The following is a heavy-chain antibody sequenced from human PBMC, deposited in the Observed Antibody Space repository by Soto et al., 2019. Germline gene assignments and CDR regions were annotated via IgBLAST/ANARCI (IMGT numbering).Heavy chain of an antibody. CDR1: GYSISRGYH. CDR2: IHYSGST. CDR3: VRVERIAVPWLDL. Sequence: SETLSLTCTVSGYSISRGYHWGWIRQPPGKGLEWIGTIHYSGSTYYNPSLKSRVTISVDTSKNQFSLKLTSVTAADTAVYSCVRVERIAVPWLDLWGQGTQVTVSS. D-gene: IGHD6-19*01. V-gene: IGHV4-38-2*02. J-gene: IGHJ5*02.